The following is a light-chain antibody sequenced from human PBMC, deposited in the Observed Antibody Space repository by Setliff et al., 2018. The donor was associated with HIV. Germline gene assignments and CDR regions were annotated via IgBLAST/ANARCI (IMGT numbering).Light chain of an antibody. V-gene: IGLV2-8*01. J-gene: IGLJ1*01. CDR1: SSDVGGYNY. Sequence: QSALTQPPSASGSPGQSVTISCTVTSSDVGGYNYVSWYQQHPGKAPKLMIYEVSKWPSGVPDRFSGSKSGNTASLTVSGLQAEDEADYYCSSYAGSNNYVFGTGTKVTVL. CDR3: SSYAGSNNYV. CDR2: EVS.